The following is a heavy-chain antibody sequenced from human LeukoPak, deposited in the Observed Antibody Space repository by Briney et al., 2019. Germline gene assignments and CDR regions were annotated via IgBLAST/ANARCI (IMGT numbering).Heavy chain of an antibody. CDR2: ISYDGSNK. V-gene: IGHV3-30-3*01. D-gene: IGHD4-17*01. CDR3: ARADTVTTNIFDY. J-gene: IGHJ4*02. Sequence: GGSLRLSCAASGFTFSSYAMHWVRQAPGKGLEWVAVISYDGSNKYYADSVKGRFTISRDNSKNTLYLQMNSLRAEDTAVYYCARADTVTTNIFDYWGQGTLVTVSS. CDR1: GFTFSSYA.